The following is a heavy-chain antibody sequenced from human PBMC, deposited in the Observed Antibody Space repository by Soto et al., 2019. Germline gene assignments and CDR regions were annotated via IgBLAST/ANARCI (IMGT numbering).Heavy chain of an antibody. J-gene: IGHJ6*02. CDR1: GFTVGSNY. V-gene: IGHV3-53*01. Sequence: EVQLVESGGGLTQPGVSLRLSCAASGFTVGSNYMSWVRQAPGKGLEWVSVIYSEGTPYYADSVKGRFSISRENSNNTLHLHINILKAEDTAVYYCASSTDYNILAAPYYFYTMDVGGQGTTVTVSS. CDR3: ASSTDYNILAAPYYFYTMDV. D-gene: IGHD3-9*01. CDR2: IYSEGTP.